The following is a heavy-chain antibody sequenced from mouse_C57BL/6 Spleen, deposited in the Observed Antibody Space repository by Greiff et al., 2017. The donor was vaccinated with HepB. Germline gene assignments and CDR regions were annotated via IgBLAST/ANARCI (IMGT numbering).Heavy chain of an antibody. J-gene: IGHJ2*01. CDR1: GYTFTSYW. V-gene: IGHV1-59*01. Sequence: QVQLQQPGAELVMPGASVKLSCKASGYTFTSYWMHWVKQRPGQGLEWIGVIDPSDSYTNYNQKFKGKATLTVDTSSSTAYMQLSSLTSEDSAVYYCARSTVVAYYFDYWGQGTTLTVSS. CDR2: IDPSDSYT. D-gene: IGHD1-1*01. CDR3: ARSTVVAYYFDY.